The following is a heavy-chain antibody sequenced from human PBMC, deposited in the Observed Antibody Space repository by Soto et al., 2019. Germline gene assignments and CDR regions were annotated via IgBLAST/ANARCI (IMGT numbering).Heavy chain of an antibody. J-gene: IGHJ4*01. CDR2: IVPMNGSP. D-gene: IGHD2-2*01. CDR3: ACGPNWTYQVTGF. CDR1: GGRLYSCA. Sequence: SVKVTWKDCGGRLYSCARSWVRQANGQGLEWMGGIVPMNGSPKYAQEFLGRVTISADASATTAYMDLSGLKSEDTAVYYCACGPNWTYQVTGFWGRGTPVTVSS. V-gene: IGHV1-69*01.